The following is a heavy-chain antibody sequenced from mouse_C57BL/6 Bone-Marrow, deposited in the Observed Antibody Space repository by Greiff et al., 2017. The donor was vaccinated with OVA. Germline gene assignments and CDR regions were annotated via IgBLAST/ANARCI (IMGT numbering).Heavy chain of an antibody. CDR1: GFNIKDDY. Sequence: VHVKQSGAELVRPGASVKLSCTASGFNIKDDYMHWVKQRPEQGLEWIGWIDPENGDTEYASKFQGKATITADTSPNTAYLQLSSLTSEDTAVYYCTTAYYGSSDWYFDVWGTGTTVTVSS. V-gene: IGHV14-4*01. D-gene: IGHD1-1*01. CDR3: TTAYYGSSDWYFDV. J-gene: IGHJ1*03. CDR2: IDPENGDT.